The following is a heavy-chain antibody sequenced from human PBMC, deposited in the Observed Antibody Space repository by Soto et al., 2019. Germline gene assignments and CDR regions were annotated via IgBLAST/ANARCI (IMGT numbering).Heavy chain of an antibody. Sequence: SETLSLTCIVSGGSISNYYWSWIRQPPGKGLEWIGYIYYSGSTNYNPSLKSRVTISVDTSKNQFSLKLSSVTAADTAVYYCARWYGGWLDYWGQGTLVTVSS. J-gene: IGHJ4*02. CDR1: GGSISNYY. V-gene: IGHV4-59*01. CDR2: IYYSGST. CDR3: ARWYGGWLDY. D-gene: IGHD6-19*01.